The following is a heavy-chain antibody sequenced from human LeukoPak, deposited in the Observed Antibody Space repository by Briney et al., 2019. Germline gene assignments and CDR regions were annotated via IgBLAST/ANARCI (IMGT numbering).Heavy chain of an antibody. D-gene: IGHD2-2*02. Sequence: SETLSLTCTVSGGSVSSYSWSWIRQPPGKGLEWIGYFYYSGSANYNPSLKSRVTISVDTSKSQFSLNLTSVTAADTAVYYCARTRSQAISAQYFDYWGQGTLVTVSS. CDR3: ARTRSQAISAQYFDY. CDR2: FYYSGSA. CDR1: GGSVSSYS. J-gene: IGHJ4*02. V-gene: IGHV4-59*08.